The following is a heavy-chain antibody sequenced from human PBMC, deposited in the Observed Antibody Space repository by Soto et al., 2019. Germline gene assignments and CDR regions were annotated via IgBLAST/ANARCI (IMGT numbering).Heavy chain of an antibody. CDR3: AREENCSDGICYSEYFQR. J-gene: IGHJ1*01. Sequence: ASVKVSCKASGYIFTAYSMHWVRQAPGQGLEWMGVVNPSGGSTNYAQKFQGRITMTRDTSTSTVYMGLSSLTSEDTAVYYCAREENCSDGICYSEYFQRWGQGTLVTVSS. CDR2: VNPSGGST. V-gene: IGHV1-46*01. D-gene: IGHD2-15*01. CDR1: GYIFTAYS.